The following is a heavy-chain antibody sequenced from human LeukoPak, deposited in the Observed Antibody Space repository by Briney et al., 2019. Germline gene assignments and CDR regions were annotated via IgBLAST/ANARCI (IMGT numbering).Heavy chain of an antibody. J-gene: IGHJ4*02. V-gene: IGHV1-2*02. D-gene: IGHD5-12*01. Sequence: ASVKVSCKASGYTFTGYYMHWVRQAPGQGLEWMGWINPNSGGTNYAQKFQGRVTMTRDTSISTAYMELSRLRSDDTAVYYCARGHGYDGIEIDDYWGQGTLVTVSS. CDR2: INPNSGGT. CDR1: GYTFTGYY. CDR3: ARGHGYDGIEIDDY.